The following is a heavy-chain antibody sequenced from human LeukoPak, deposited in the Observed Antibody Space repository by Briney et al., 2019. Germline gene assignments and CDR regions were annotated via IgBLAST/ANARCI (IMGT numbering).Heavy chain of an antibody. J-gene: IGHJ5*01. CDR2: IYPSDSYT. Sequence: RGESLKISCKASGYSFSSYWIVWVRQMSGRGLEWMGSIYPSDSYTRNSPSFQGPVTMSVDNSISTAYLQWSSLRASDTAMYYCARRLDDYGNNWFDSWGQGTQVIVSS. V-gene: IGHV5-51*01. CDR3: ARRLDDYGNNWFDS. D-gene: IGHD4-17*01. CDR1: GYSFSSYW.